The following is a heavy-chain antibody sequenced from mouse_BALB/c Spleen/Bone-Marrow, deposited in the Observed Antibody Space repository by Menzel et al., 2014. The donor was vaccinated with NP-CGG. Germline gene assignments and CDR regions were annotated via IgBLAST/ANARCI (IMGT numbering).Heavy chain of an antibody. V-gene: IGHV3-6*02. J-gene: IGHJ2*01. Sequence: VQLKDSGPGLVKPSQSLSLTCSVTGYSITSGYYWNWIRQFPGNKLEWMGYISYDGSNNYNPSLKNRISITRDTSKNQFFLKLNSVTTEDTAIYYCARGGPFDYWGQGTTLTVSS. CDR1: GYSITSGYY. CDR2: ISYDGSN. CDR3: ARGGPFDY.